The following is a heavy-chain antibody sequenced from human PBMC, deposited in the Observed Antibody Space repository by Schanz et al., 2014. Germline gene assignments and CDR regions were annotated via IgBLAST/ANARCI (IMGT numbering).Heavy chain of an antibody. Sequence: QVQLVQSEAEVKKPGSSVKVSCKASGGTFSSDTFSWVRQAPGQGLEWMGRIVPIAGITNYAQRFQGRVTITADKSTSTAYMELSSLRSDDTAVYYCARGRTFDYWGQGTLVTVAS. CDR1: GGTFSSDT. J-gene: IGHJ4*02. CDR3: ARGRTFDY. V-gene: IGHV1-69*02. CDR2: IVPIAGIT.